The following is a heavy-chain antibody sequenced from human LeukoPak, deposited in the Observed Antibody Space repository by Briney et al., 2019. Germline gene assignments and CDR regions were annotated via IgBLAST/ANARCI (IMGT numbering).Heavy chain of an antibody. J-gene: IGHJ4*02. D-gene: IGHD3-10*01. V-gene: IGHV4-59*01. Sequence: SETLSLTCTVSGVSISSYYWSWIRQPPGKGLEWIGYIYYSGSTNYNPSLKSRVTISVDTSKNQFSLKLSSVTAADTAVYYCARGQMVRGLVDWGQGTLVTVSS. CDR1: GVSISSYY. CDR3: ARGQMVRGLVD. CDR2: IYYSGST.